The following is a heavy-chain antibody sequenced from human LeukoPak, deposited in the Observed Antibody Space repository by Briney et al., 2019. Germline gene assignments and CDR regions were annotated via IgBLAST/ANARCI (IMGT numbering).Heavy chain of an antibody. V-gene: IGHV4-59*08. D-gene: IGHD6-6*01. J-gene: IGHJ6*02. Sequence: SETLSLTCTVSGGSISSYYWSWIRQPPGKGLEWIGYIYYSGSTNYNPSLKSRVTISVDTSKNQFSLKLSSVTAADTAVYYCASLAISSIAARRGAYYYSYGMDVWGQGTTVTVSS. CDR1: GGSISSYY. CDR2: IYYSGST. CDR3: ASLAISSIAARRGAYYYSYGMDV.